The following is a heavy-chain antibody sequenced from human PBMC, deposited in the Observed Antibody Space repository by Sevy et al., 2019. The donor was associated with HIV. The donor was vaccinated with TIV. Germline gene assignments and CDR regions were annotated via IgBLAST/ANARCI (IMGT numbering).Heavy chain of an antibody. CDR3: ATDHLGSPLGHYMDV. D-gene: IGHD1-26*01. J-gene: IGHJ6*03. V-gene: IGHV3-53*01. CDR1: GFTVSSNY. CDR2: LYSGGST. Sequence: GGSLRLSCAASGFTVSSNYMSWVRRAPEKGLEWVSGLYSGGSTYYADSVKGRFTISRDNSKNTLYLQMNSLRAEDTAVYYCATDHLGSPLGHYMDVWGKGTTVTVSS.